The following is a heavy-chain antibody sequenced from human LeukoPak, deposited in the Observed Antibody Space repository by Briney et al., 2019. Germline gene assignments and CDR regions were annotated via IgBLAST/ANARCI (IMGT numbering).Heavy chain of an antibody. CDR3: ASVLYCGADCYSGRYFFDY. CDR2: INPSGDST. Sequence: GASVEVSCKASGYTFTIYDMHWVRQAPGQGLEWMGIINPSGDSTSYAQKFQGRVTMTRDTSTSTVYMELSSLRSEDTAVYYCASVLYCGADCYSGRYFFDYWGQGTLVTVSS. D-gene: IGHD2-21*02. CDR1: GYTFTIYD. V-gene: IGHV1-46*01. J-gene: IGHJ4*02.